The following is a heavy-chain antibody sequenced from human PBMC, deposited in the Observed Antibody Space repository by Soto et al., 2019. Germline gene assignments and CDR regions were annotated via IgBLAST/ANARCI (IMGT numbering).Heavy chain of an antibody. J-gene: IGHJ3*02. CDR3: ARVRLPIVFPDDAFDI. V-gene: IGHV5-51*01. CDR1: GYSFTSYW. CDR2: IYPGDSDT. Sequence: PGESLKISCKGSGYSFTSYWIGWVRQMPGKGLEWMGIIYPGDSDTRYSPSFQGQVTISADKSISTAYLQWSSLKASDTAMYYCARVRLPIVFPDDAFDIWGQGTMVTVSS. D-gene: IGHD1-26*01.